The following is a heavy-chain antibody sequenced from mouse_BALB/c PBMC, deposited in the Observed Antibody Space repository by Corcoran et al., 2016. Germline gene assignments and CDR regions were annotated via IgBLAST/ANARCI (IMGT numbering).Heavy chain of an antibody. CDR3: ARWDWYFDV. CDR1: GFNIKDTY. Sequence: EVQLQQSGAELVKPGASVKLSCTASGFNIKDTYMHWVKQRPEQALEWIGRIDPANGNTKYDPKFQGKATITADTSSNTAYLQLSSLTSEDTAVYYGARWDWYFDVWGAGTTVTVSS. CDR2: IDPANGNT. J-gene: IGHJ1*01. V-gene: IGHV14-3*02.